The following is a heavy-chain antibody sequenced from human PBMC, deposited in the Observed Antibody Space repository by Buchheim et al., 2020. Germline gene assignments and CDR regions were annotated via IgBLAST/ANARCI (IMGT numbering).Heavy chain of an antibody. CDR2: IKYDGSEK. CDR3: ATARF. Sequence: EVQLVESGGGLVQPGGSLRLSCAASGLTFSSYWMTWVRQAPGTGLEWVAKIKYDGSEKYYVASVEGRFIISRDNAKNSLHLQMNSLRVEDTAVYYCATARFWGQGTL. CDR1: GLTFSSYW. J-gene: IGHJ4*02. V-gene: IGHV3-7*01.